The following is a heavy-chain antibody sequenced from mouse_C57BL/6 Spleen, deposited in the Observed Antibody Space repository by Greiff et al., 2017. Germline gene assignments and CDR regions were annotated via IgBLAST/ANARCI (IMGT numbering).Heavy chain of an antibody. J-gene: IGHJ1*03. V-gene: IGHV8-8*01. CDR3: ARIWYYGSSYGWYFDV. CDR2: IWWDDDK. CDR1: GFSLSTFGMG. D-gene: IGHD1-1*01. Sequence: QVTLKESGPGILQPSQTLSLTCSFSGFSLSTFGMGVGWIRQPSGKGLEWLAHIWWDDDKYYNPALKSRLTISKDTSKNQVFLKIANVDTADTATYYCARIWYYGSSYGWYFDVWGTGTTVTVSS.